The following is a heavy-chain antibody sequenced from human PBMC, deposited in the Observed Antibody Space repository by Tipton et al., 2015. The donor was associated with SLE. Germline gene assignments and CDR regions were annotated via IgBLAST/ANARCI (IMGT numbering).Heavy chain of an antibody. CDR3: AREVRPDLHYYMDV. J-gene: IGHJ6*03. CDR1: GGSISSGSYY. V-gene: IGHV4-61*02. Sequence: TLSLTCTVSGGSISSGSYYWSWIRQPAGKGLEWIGRIYTSGSTNYNPSLKSRVTISVDTSKNQFSLKLSSVTAADTAVYYCAREVRPDLHYYMDVWGKGTTVTVSS. CDR2: IYTSGST.